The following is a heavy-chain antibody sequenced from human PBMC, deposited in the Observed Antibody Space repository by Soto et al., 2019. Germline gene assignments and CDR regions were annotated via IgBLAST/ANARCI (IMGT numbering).Heavy chain of an antibody. CDR3: ARRGYSYGSYYFDY. CDR2: IYYSGST. CDR1: GGSVSSGSYY. D-gene: IGHD5-18*01. V-gene: IGHV4-61*01. Sequence: SETLSLTCTVSGGSVSSGSYYWSWIRQPPGKGLEWIGYIYYSGSTNYNPSLKSRVTISVDTSKNQFSLKLSSVTAADTAVYYCARRGYSYGSYYFDYWGQGTLVTVS. J-gene: IGHJ4*02.